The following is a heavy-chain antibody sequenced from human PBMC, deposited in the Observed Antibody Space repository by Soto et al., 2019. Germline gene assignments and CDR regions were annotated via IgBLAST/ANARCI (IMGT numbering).Heavy chain of an antibody. CDR2: INPSGGST. CDR3: ARGQRIRITMIVVVIETRFDP. V-gene: IGHV1-46*01. J-gene: IGHJ5*02. Sequence: ASVTVSCQASGYTFTSYYMHWVRQAPGQGLEWMGIINPSGGSTSYAQKFQGRVTMTRDTSTSTVYMELSSLRSEDTAVYYCARGQRIRITMIVVVIETRFDPWGQGTLVTVSS. D-gene: IGHD3-22*01. CDR1: GYTFTSYY.